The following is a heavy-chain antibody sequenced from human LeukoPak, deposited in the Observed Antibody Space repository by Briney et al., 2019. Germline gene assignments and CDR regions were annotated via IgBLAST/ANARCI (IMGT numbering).Heavy chain of an antibody. J-gene: IGHJ5*02. CDR2: INPSGGST. D-gene: IGHD3-3*01. Sequence: ASVKVSCKASGYTFSDYSVHWVRQAPGQGLEWMGIINPSGGSTSYAQKFQGRVTMTRDMSTSTVYMELSSLRSEDTAVYYCARSPYYDFWSGYYNNWFDPWGQGTLVTVSS. CDR1: GYTFSDYS. CDR3: ARSPYYDFWSGYYNNWFDP. V-gene: IGHV1-46*01.